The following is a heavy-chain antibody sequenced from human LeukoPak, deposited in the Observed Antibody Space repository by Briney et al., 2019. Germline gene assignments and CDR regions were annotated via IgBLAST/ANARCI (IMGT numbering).Heavy chain of an antibody. CDR2: INPHTGGT. CDR3: ARDASPFDY. CDR1: GYTFTGYY. Sequence: ASVKVSCKASGYTFTGYYMHWVRQAPGQGLEWMGWINPHTGGTNYAQKFQGRVTMTRDTSISTAYMELSGLRSDDTAVYYCARDASPFDYWGQGTLVTVSS. V-gene: IGHV1-2*02. J-gene: IGHJ4*02.